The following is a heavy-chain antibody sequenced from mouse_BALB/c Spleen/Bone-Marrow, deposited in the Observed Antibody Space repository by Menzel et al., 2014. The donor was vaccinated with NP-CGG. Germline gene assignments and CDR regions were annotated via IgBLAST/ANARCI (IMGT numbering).Heavy chain of an antibody. CDR3: ARGGNYFYY. J-gene: IGHJ2*01. CDR1: GFNIKDTY. CDR2: IDPANGNT. V-gene: IGHV14-3*02. Sequence: EVKLVESGAELAKPGASVKLSCTATGFNIKDTYMHWVKQRPEQGLEWIGRIDPANGNTKYDPKFQGKATITADTSSNTAYLQLSSLTSEDTAVYYCARGGNYFYYWGQGTTLTVSS.